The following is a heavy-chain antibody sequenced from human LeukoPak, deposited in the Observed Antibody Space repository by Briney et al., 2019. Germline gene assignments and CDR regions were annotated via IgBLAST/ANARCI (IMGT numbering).Heavy chain of an antibody. J-gene: IGHJ4*02. Sequence: GGSLRLSCAASGFTFSSYWMNWVRQAPGKGLVWVSHINSDGSVTNYADSVKGRFTISRDNSKNTLYLQMHSLRAEDTAVYYCVKDANGRGHYDSGSYYDYWGQGTLVTVSS. CDR2: INSDGSVT. D-gene: IGHD3-10*01. CDR1: GFTFSSYW. V-gene: IGHV3-74*01. CDR3: VKDANGRGHYDSGSYYDY.